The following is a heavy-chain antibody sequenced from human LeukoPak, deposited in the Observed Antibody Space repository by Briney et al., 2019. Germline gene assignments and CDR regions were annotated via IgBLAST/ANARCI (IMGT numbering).Heavy chain of an antibody. J-gene: IGHJ4*02. V-gene: IGHV1-8*01. Sequence: ASVKVCCKASGYTFITYDINWVRQASGQGLEWMGWMNPNSGDTGYAHKFQGRVTMTRNTAISTAYMELSSLGSEDTAVYYCASHTYYYSSGSFAYWGQGTLVTVSS. CDR3: ASHTYYYSSGSFAY. D-gene: IGHD3-10*01. CDR1: GYTFITYD. CDR2: MNPNSGDT.